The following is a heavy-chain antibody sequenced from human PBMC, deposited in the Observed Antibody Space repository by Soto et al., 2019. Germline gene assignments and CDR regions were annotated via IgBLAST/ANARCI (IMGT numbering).Heavy chain of an antibody. CDR1: GFTFSNYW. J-gene: IGHJ4*02. CDR3: VRDKRPVVGEPFLYRHY. Sequence: EVYLAESGGDLVQPGGSLRLSCEASGFTFSNYWMSWVRQAPGKGLEWVASTKQDGSEKYSVDSVKGRFTISRDNAKKSLLLQMSSLRFEDTAVYYCVRDKRPVVGEPFLYRHYWGQGSLVSVSS. V-gene: IGHV3-7*03. D-gene: IGHD1-26*01. CDR2: TKQDGSEK.